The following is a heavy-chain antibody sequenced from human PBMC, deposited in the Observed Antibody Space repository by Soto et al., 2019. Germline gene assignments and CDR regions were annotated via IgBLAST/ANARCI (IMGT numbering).Heavy chain of an antibody. D-gene: IGHD3-22*01. Sequence: GESLKISCKGSGYSFAGYWITWVRRKPGKGLEGMGRIDPSDSQTYYSPSFRGHVTISVTKSITTVFLQWRSLRASDTAMYYCARQIYDSDTGPNFQYHFDSWGQGTPVTVSS. CDR1: GYSFAGYW. CDR3: ARQIYDSDTGPNFQYHFDS. V-gene: IGHV5-10-1*01. CDR2: IDPSDSQT. J-gene: IGHJ4*02.